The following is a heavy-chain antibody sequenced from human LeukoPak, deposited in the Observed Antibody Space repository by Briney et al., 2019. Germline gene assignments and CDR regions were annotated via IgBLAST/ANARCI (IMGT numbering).Heavy chain of an antibody. D-gene: IGHD3-3*01. CDR1: GVSIRSYY. CDR3: ARDVDYDFWSGGTNYYYYYMDV. J-gene: IGHJ6*03. CDR2: IYTRGST. V-gene: IGHV4-4*07. Sequence: SETLSLTCTVSGVSIRSYYWRCIRQPAGKALEGIGRIYTRGSTNYHPSLKSRVTMSVDTSKTQFSLKLSSVTAADTAVYYCARDVDYDFWSGGTNYYYYYMDVWGKGTTVTVSS.